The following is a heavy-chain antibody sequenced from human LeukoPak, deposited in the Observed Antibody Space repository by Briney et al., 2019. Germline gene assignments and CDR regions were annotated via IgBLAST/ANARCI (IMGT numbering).Heavy chain of an antibody. CDR3: TTYGYYYDRSGDDY. Sequence: GGSLRLSCAASGFTFSYAWMSWVRQAPGKGLEWLGRIKSKADGGTTDYAAPVKGRFTISRDDSQNTLYLQMSGLRTEDTAVYYCTTYGYYYDRSGDDYWGQGTLVTVSS. J-gene: IGHJ4*02. D-gene: IGHD3-22*01. CDR1: GFTFSYAW. CDR2: IKSKADGGTT. V-gene: IGHV3-15*01.